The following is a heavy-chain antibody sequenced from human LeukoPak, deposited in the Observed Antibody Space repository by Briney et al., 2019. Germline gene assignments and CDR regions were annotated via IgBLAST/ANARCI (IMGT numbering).Heavy chain of an antibody. V-gene: IGHV4-39*01. J-gene: IGHJ4*02. CDR3: ARTTVATQFDY. CDR2: IYYSGST. Sequence: SETLSLTCTVCGGSISSSSSYWGWIRQPPGKGLEWIGTIYYSGSTYYNASLKSRVTTSADTSKNQFSLKLSSVTAADTAVYYCARTTVATQFDYWGQGTLVTVSS. D-gene: IGHD4-23*01. CDR1: GGSISSSSSY.